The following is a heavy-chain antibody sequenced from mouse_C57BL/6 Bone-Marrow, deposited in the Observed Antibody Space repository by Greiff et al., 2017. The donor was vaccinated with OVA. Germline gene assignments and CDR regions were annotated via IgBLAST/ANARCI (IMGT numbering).Heavy chain of an antibody. Sequence: EVQGVESGGGLVQPGGSLSLSCAASGFTFTDYYMSWVRQPPGKALEWLGFIRNKANGYTTEYSASVKGRFTISRDNSQSILYLQMNALRAEDSATYYCARSSYYSNYVWFAYWGQGTLVTVSA. D-gene: IGHD2-5*01. CDR3: ARSSYYSNYVWFAY. V-gene: IGHV7-3*01. J-gene: IGHJ3*01. CDR2: IRNKANGYTT. CDR1: GFTFTDYY.